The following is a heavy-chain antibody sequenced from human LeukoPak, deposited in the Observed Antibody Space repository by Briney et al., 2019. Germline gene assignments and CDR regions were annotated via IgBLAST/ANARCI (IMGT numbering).Heavy chain of an antibody. CDR3: ARQDDYGDYDAFDI. CDR1: GYTFTGYY. V-gene: IGHV1-2*02. J-gene: IGHJ3*02. CDR2: INPNSGGT. D-gene: IGHD4-17*01. Sequence: ASVKASCKASGYTFTGYYMHWVRQAPGQGLEWMGWINPNSGGTNYAQKFQGRVTMTRDTSISTAYMELSRLRSDDTAVYYCARQDDYGDYDAFDIWGQGTMVTVSS.